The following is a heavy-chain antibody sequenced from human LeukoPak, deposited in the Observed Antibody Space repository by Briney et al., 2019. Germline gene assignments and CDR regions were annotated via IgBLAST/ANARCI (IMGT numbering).Heavy chain of an antibody. Sequence: GGSLRLSCAASGFTFSSYAMSWVRQAPGKGLEWVSTISGSGGSTYYADSVKGRFTISRDNSKNTLYLQMNSLRAEDTAVYYCARGNPYYYYMDVWGKGTTVTVSS. D-gene: IGHD2/OR15-2a*01. V-gene: IGHV3-23*01. CDR2: ISGSGGST. J-gene: IGHJ6*03. CDR3: ARGNPYYYYMDV. CDR1: GFTFSSYA.